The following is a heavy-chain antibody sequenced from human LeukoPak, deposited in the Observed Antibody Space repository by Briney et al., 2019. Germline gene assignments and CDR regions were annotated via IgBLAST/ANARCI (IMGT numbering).Heavy chain of an antibody. CDR3: ANALPTGDIVVVVAAYELTN. CDR2: ISGSGGST. J-gene: IGHJ4*02. CDR1: GFTFSSYA. V-gene: IGHV3-23*01. Sequence: PGGSPRLSCAASGFTFSSYAMSWVRQAPGKGLEWVSAISGSGGSTYYADSVKGRFTISRDNSKNTLYLQMNSLRAEDTAVYYCANALPTGDIVVVVAAYELTNWGQGTLVTVSS. D-gene: IGHD2-15*01.